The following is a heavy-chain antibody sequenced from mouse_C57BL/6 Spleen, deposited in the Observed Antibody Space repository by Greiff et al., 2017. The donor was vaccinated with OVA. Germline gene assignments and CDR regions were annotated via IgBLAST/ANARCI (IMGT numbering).Heavy chain of an antibody. J-gene: IGHJ4*01. CDR2: IHPNSGST. CDR1: GYTFTSYW. V-gene: IGHV1-64*01. Sequence: QVQLQQPGAELVKPGASVKLSCKASGYTFTSYWMHWVKQRPGQGLEWIGMIHPNSGSTNYNEKFKSKATLTVDKSSSTAYMQLSSLTSEDSAVYYCARSYGRPYYAMDYWGQGTSVTVSS. CDR3: ARSYGRPYYAMDY. D-gene: IGHD1-1*01.